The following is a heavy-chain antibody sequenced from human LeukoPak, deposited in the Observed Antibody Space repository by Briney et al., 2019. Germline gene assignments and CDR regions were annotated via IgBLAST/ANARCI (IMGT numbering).Heavy chain of an antibody. CDR1: GFTVSSNY. CDR2: IYSGDST. J-gene: IGHJ6*03. D-gene: IGHD3-10*01. V-gene: IGHV3-53*01. CDR3: ARHGSMTLIRGRLRYYYMDV. Sequence: GGSLRLSCAASGFTVSSNYMGWVRQAPGKGLEWVSVIYSGDSTYYAGSVKGRFTISRDNSKNTLYLQMNSLRAEDTAVYYCARHGSMTLIRGRLRYYYMDVWGKGTTVTISS.